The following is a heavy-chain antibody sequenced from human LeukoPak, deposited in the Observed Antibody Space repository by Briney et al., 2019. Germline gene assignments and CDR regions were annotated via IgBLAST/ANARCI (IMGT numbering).Heavy chain of an antibody. Sequence: GGSLRLSCAASGFTFKNSWMSWVRQAPGKGLEWVSDITSSSGTIYYADSVKGRFTVSRDNAKNSLYLQMNSLRAEDSAVYYCARDVLLWGQGTLVTVSS. CDR3: ARDVLL. CDR1: GFTFKNSW. CDR2: ITSSSGTI. D-gene: IGHD3-16*01. V-gene: IGHV3-48*01. J-gene: IGHJ4*02.